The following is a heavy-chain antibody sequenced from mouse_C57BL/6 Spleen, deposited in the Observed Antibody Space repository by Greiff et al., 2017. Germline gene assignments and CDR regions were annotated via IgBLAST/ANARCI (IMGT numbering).Heavy chain of an antibody. V-gene: IGHV5-6*02. D-gene: IGHD1-1*01. CDR2: ISSGGSYT. Sequence: SLGWVATISSGGSYTYYPDSVKGRFTISRDNAKNTLYLQMSSLKSEDTAMYYCARRDYYGSSPRWYFDVWGTGTTVTVSS. J-gene: IGHJ1*03. CDR3: ARRDYYGSSPRWYFDV.